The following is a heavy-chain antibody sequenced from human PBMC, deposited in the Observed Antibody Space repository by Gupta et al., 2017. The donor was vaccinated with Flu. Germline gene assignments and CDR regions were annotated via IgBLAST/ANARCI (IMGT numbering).Heavy chain of an antibody. CDR3: AKKRADLAAFDI. V-gene: IGHV3-23*01. CDR2: ISGSGGST. D-gene: IGHD1-1*01. Sequence: VRQAPGKGLEWVSAISGSGGSTYYADSVKGRFTISRDNSKNTLYLQMNSLRAEDTAVYYCAKKRADLAAFDIWGQGTMVTVSS. J-gene: IGHJ3*02.